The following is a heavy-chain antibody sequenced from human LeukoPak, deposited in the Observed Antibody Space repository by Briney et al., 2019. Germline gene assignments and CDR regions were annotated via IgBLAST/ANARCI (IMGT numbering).Heavy chain of an antibody. V-gene: IGHV4-34*01. D-gene: IGHD2-15*01. CDR1: GGSFSGYY. J-gene: IGHJ4*02. CDR3: ARLGYCSGGSCYRGAYFDY. Sequence: SETLSLTRAVYGGSFSGYYWSWIRQPPGKGLEWIGEINHSGSTNYNPSLKSRVTISVDTSKNQFSLKLSSVTAADTAVYYCARLGYCSGGSCYRGAYFDYWGQGTLVTVSS. CDR2: INHSGST.